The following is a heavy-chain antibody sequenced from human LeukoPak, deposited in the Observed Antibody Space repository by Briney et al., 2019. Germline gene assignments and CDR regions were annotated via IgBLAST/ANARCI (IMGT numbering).Heavy chain of an antibody. J-gene: IGHJ5*02. CDR2: ISPSSSYT. CDR1: GFTFSDYY. Sequence: GGSLRLSCAASGFTFSDYYLSWVRQAPGKGLEWVSFISPSSSYTNYADSVKGRFTISRDNAKNSLYLQMSSLRAEDTAVYYCAKPYSGTILTGWFDPWGQGTLVTVSS. CDR3: AKPYSGTILTGWFDP. V-gene: IGHV3-11*03. D-gene: IGHD3-9*01.